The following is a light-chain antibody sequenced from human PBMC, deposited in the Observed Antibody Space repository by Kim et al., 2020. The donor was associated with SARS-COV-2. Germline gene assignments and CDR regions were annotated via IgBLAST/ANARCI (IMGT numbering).Light chain of an antibody. CDR2: DAS. Sequence: GDRVTIPCRASPSINIWLAWYQQKPGKAPNLLIYDASNLESGVPSRFSGSGSGTPFTLPINSLPPDDFATYYCQVYNSDSWTFGQGTKV. J-gene: IGKJ1*01. CDR3: QVYNSDSWT. V-gene: IGKV1-5*01. CDR1: PSINIW.